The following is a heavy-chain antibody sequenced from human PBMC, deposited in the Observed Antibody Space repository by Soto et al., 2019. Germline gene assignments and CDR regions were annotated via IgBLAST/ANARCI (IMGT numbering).Heavy chain of an antibody. CDR3: ARDRQGDCSSTSCYAFDI. D-gene: IGHD2-2*01. CDR1: GGSISSGGYY. V-gene: IGHV4-31*03. Sequence: PSETLSLTCTVSGGSISSGGYYWSWIRQHPGKGLEWIGYIYYSGSTYYNPSLKSRVTISVDTSKNQFSLKLSSVTAADTAVYYCARDRQGDCSSTSCYAFDIWGQGTMVTVSS. J-gene: IGHJ3*02. CDR2: IYYSGST.